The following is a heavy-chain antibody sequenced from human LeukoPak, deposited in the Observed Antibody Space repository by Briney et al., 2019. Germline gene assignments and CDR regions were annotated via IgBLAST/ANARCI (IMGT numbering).Heavy chain of an antibody. J-gene: IGHJ4*02. D-gene: IGHD2-15*01. CDR3: VNPNSLCCPH. CDR1: GFTFNRYA. Sequence: GGSLRLSCAVSGFTFNRYAMSWVRQASGKGLEWVSSIRDSGSSPYYADSVKGRFTISRDNSKNTLYLQMNSLRAEDTAVYYCVNPNSLCCPHWGQGTLVTVSS. V-gene: IGHV3-23*01. CDR2: IRDSGSSP.